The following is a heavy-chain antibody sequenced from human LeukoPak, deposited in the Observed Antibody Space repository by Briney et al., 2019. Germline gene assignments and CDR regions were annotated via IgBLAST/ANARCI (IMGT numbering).Heavy chain of an antibody. V-gene: IGHV3-15*01. J-gene: IGHJ4*02. CDR2: IKSKTDGGTT. Sequence: PGGSLRLSCAASGFTFSNAWMSWVRQAPGKGLEWVGRIKSKTDGGTTDYAAHVKGRFTISRDESKNKLDLQMNSLKTEDTAVYYCTTQPNSGYDWCCFDYWGQGTLVTVSS. CDR1: GFTFSNAW. D-gene: IGHD5-12*01. CDR3: TTQPNSGYDWCCFDY.